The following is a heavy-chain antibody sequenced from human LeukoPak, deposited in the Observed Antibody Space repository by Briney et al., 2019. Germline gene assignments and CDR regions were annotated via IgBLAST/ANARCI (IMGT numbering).Heavy chain of an antibody. CDR2: ISSSSHNR. J-gene: IGHJ4*02. CDR1: GFTFNTHS. V-gene: IGHV3-48*01. Sequence: PGGSLRLSCAASGFTFNTHSMNWVRPAPGKGLERMSYISSSSHNRYYADSVEGRFTISRDNAKNSLYLQMNSLRAEDTAVYYCARDWDREGYTVDYWGQGTLVTVSS. D-gene: IGHD5-24*01. CDR3: ARDWDREGYTVDY.